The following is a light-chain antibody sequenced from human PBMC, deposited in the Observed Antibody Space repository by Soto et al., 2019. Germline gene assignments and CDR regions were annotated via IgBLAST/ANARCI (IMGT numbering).Light chain of an antibody. V-gene: IGKV1-5*03. Sequence: DIQMTQSPSTLSASVGDRVTITCRASQSISSWLAWYQQKPGKAPKLLIYKASSLASGVPSRFSGSGSGTEFTITISSLQPDDFATYYCQQYNSYPFTFGPGTKVAIK. CDR1: QSISSW. CDR3: QQYNSYPFT. J-gene: IGKJ3*01. CDR2: KAS.